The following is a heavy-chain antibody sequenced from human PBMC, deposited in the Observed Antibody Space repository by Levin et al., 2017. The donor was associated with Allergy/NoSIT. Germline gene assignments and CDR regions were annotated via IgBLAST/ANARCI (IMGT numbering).Heavy chain of an antibody. D-gene: IGHD5-18*01. V-gene: IGHV1-2*02. J-gene: IGHJ4*02. CDR3: ARLKGVGSSYENYCDY. CDR1: GYTFTAYY. CDR2: INPTSGDT. Sequence: GGSLRLSCKTTGYTFTAYYIHWVRQAPGQGLEWMGWINPTSGDTNYVQKFQGRVTMTRDTSISTAYMELSRLRSDDTAVYYCARLKGVGSSYENYCDYWGQGTLVTVSS.